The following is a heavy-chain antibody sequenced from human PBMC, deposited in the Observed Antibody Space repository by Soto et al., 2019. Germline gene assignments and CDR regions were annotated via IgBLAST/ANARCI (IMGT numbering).Heavy chain of an antibody. CDR1: GDSISRSYW. Sequence: QVQLQESGPGLVKPSGTLSPTCAVSGDSISRSYWWRWVRQLPGKALECVGEIYHSGSNIYNTSLQSRVTLSVDKYKNEYSLKMSSVTAADTAEYYSTSKCRQLLADDFDIWGQGTMVTVSS. D-gene: IGHD3-10*01. V-gene: IGHV4-4*02. CDR3: TSKCRQLLADDFDI. CDR2: IYHSGSN. J-gene: IGHJ3*02.